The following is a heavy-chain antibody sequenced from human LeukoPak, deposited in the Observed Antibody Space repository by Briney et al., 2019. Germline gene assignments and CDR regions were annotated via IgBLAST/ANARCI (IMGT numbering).Heavy chain of an antibody. Sequence: EPGGSLRLSCAASGFTFSSYSMNWVRQAPGKGLEWVSYISSSSSTIYYADSVKGRFTISRDNAKNSLYLQMNSLRAEDTAVYYCARDIVVVPAAVYYYYYYGMDVWGQGTTVTVSS. CDR2: ISSSSSTI. CDR3: ARDIVVVPAAVYYYYYYGMDV. D-gene: IGHD2-2*01. J-gene: IGHJ6*02. V-gene: IGHV3-48*01. CDR1: GFTFSSYS.